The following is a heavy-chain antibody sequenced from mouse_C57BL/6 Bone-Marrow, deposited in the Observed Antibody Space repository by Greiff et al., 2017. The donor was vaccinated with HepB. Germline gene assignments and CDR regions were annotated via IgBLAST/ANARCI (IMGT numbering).Heavy chain of an antibody. CDR1: GFNIKNTY. V-gene: IGHV14-3*01. Sequence: VQLQQSVAELVRPGDSVTLSCTASGFNIKNTYMHWVKQRPEQGLEWIGRIEPANGNTKYAPKLQGKATLTADTYSNTTYLQLSSLTSEDTAIYYCASFILALDDWGQGTSVTVSS. D-gene: IGHD1-1*01. CDR2: IEPANGNT. CDR3: ASFILALDD. J-gene: IGHJ4*01.